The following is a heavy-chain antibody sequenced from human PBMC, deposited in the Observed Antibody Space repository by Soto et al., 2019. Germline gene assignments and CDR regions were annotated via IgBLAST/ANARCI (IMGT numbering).Heavy chain of an antibody. V-gene: IGHV3-21*01. CDR2: ISSTGTYI. J-gene: IGHJ4*02. CDR3: ARGGSTDSSTWVDY. CDR1: GFTFSAYS. D-gene: IGHD3-22*01. Sequence: EVQLVESGGGLVKPGGSLRVSCAASGFTFSAYSLNWVRQAPGKGLEWVASISSTGTYIYYADSVEGRFTISRDNATISLHLQMASLKAEDTAVYYWARGGSTDSSTWVDYWGQGTLVIVSS.